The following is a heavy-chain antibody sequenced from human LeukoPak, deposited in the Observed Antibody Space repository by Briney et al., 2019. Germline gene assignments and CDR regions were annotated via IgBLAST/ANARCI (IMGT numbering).Heavy chain of an antibody. CDR3: ARVIVSLGIYSSCYFDY. Sequence: PSETLSLTCTVSGGSISSGGYYWSWIRQPPGKGLEWIGYIYHSGSTYYNPSLKSRVTISVDRSKNQFSLKLSSVTAADTAVYYCARVIVSLGIYSSCYFDYWGQGTLVTVSS. CDR2: IYHSGST. CDR1: GGSISSGGYY. J-gene: IGHJ4*02. V-gene: IGHV4-30-2*01. D-gene: IGHD1-26*01.